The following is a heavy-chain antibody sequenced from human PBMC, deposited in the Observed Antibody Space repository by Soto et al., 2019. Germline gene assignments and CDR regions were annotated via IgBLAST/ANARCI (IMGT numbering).Heavy chain of an antibody. Sequence: QVQLVQSGAEVKKPGASVKVSCKTSGYTFTRYYIHWVRQAPGQGLEWMGIIDPSGGRTSNTQKFQGRVIMTRDTSTSSVYMELSSLRSEDTAVYYCAREGEGIVARTFDYWGQGTLVTVSS. J-gene: IGHJ4*02. CDR1: GYTFTRYY. D-gene: IGHD6-6*01. V-gene: IGHV1-46*01. CDR3: AREGEGIVARTFDY. CDR2: IDPSGGRT.